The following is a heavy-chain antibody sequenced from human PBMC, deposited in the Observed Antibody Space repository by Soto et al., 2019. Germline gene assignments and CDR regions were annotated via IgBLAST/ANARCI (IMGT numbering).Heavy chain of an antibody. CDR2: MYNTGST. Sequence: ETLSLTCTVSGGSISRYYWSWIRQPPGKGLEWIGYMYNTGSTVYNPPFKSRVTISVDTSKNQFSLKLNSVTAADTAVYYCARDIFCGRDSCYSFTFDIWGQGTMVTVSS. J-gene: IGHJ3*02. CDR1: GGSISRYY. V-gene: IGHV4-59*01. CDR3: ARDIFCGRDSCYSFTFDI. D-gene: IGHD2-15*01.